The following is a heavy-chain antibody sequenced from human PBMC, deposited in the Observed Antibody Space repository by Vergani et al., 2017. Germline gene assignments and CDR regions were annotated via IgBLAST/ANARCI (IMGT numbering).Heavy chain of an antibody. V-gene: IGHV4-39*01. D-gene: IGHD6-19*01. CDR3: ARHSTVEWLVKLGWIDP. CDR1: GASIRSSNYY. J-gene: IGHJ5*02. CDR2: IYYSGST. Sequence: QLQLQESCPGLVKPSATLSLTCSVSGASIRSSNYYWGWIRQPPGKGLEWIASIYYSGSTYYNPSLKSRVTISVDTSKNQFSLKLSSVTAADTAVYFCARHSTVEWLVKLGWIDPGGQGILVTVSS.